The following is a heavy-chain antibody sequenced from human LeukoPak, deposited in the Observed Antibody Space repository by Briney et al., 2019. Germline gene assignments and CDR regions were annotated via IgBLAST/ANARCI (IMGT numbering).Heavy chain of an antibody. V-gene: IGHV1-3*01. CDR2: INADNGNT. CDR3: AREWVWFGESRYFSY. CDR1: GFTFTNYA. J-gene: IGHJ4*02. D-gene: IGHD3-10*01. Sequence: ASVQVSCKASGFTFTNYAMHWVRQAPGQRPEWMAWINADNGNTKYSPKFQGRVTITRDTSASTVYMELSSLTSEDTAVYYCAREWVWFGESRYFSYWGQGTLVTVSS.